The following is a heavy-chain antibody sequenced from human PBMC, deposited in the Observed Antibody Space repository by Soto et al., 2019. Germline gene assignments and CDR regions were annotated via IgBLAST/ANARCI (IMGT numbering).Heavy chain of an antibody. CDR3: ARYSYGTYYFDY. J-gene: IGHJ4*02. CDR2: ISAYNGNT. D-gene: IGHD5-18*01. V-gene: IGHV1-18*01. CDR1: GYTFTSYG. Sequence: ASVKVSCKASGYTFTSYGISWVRQAPGQGLEWMGWISAYNGNTNYAQKLQGRVTMTTDTSTSTAYMGLRSLRSDDTAVYYCARYSYGTYYFDYWGQGTLVTVSS.